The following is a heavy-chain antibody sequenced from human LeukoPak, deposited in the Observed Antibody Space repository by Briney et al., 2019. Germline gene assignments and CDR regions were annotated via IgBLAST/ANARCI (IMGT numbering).Heavy chain of an antibody. CDR3: ARVSIGVSLDY. J-gene: IGHJ4*02. D-gene: IGHD3-22*01. CDR1: GGSISSYY. V-gene: IGHV4-59*01. Sequence: PSETLSLTCTVSGGSISSYYWSWIRQPPGKGLEWIGYIYHSGSTNYNPSLKSRVTISVDTSKNQFSLKLSSVTAADTAVYYCARVSIGVSLDYWGQGTLVTVSS. CDR2: IYHSGST.